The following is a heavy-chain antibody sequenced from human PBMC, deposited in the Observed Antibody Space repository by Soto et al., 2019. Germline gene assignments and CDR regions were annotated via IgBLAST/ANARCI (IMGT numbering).Heavy chain of an antibody. Sequence: SVKVSCTSSGGAFSCYSIRLVRQAPGQGLEWMGGIIPIFGTANYAQKFQGRVTITADESTSTAYMELSSMRSEDTAVYYCARVAVRGKWFDSWGQGTLVTVSS. CDR2: IIPIFGTA. J-gene: IGHJ5*01. CDR3: ARVAVRGKWFDS. D-gene: IGHD3-10*01. V-gene: IGHV1-69*13. CDR1: GGAFSCYS.